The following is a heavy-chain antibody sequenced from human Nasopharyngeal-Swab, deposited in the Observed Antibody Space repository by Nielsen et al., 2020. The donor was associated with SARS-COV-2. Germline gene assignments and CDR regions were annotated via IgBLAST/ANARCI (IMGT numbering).Heavy chain of an antibody. CDR3: ARGSVVVPAARVYNWFDP. V-gene: IGHV4-39*01. J-gene: IGHJ5*02. D-gene: IGHD2-2*01. CDR2: IYYSGST. Sequence: SETLSLTCTVSGGSISSSSYYWGWIRQPPGKGLEWIGSIYYSGSTYYNPSLKSRVTISVDTSKNQFSLKLSSVTAADTAVYYCARGSVVVPAARVYNWFDPWGQGALVTVSS. CDR1: GGSISSSSYY.